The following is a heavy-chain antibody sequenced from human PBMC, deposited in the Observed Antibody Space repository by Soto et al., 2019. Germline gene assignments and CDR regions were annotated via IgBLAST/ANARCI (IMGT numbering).Heavy chain of an antibody. J-gene: IGHJ3*02. CDR2: ISGSGGST. CDR3: AKGFWNSSGWPPYPQREVGAFDI. CDR1: GFTFSSYA. V-gene: IGHV3-23*01. D-gene: IGHD6-19*01. Sequence: GGSLRLSCAASGFTFSSYAMSWVRQAPGKGLEWVSAISGSGGSTYYADSVKGRFTISRDNSKNTLYLQMNSLRAEDTAVYYCAKGFWNSSGWPPYPQREVGAFDIWGQGTMVTVSS.